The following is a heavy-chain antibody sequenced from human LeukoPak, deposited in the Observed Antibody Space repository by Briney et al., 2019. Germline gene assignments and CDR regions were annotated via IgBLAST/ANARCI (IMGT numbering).Heavy chain of an antibody. D-gene: IGHD3-10*01. J-gene: IGHJ4*02. CDR3: AGYYGSGQWDN. CDR2: TYNSGSS. Sequence: SETLSLTCTVSGGSISSYYWSWIRQPPGKGLEWIGYTYNSGSSSYSPSFKSRVTISTDTPRNRFFLRLTPVTAADTAVYYCAGYYGSGQWDNWGQGTLVTVSS. CDR1: GGSISSYY. V-gene: IGHV4-59*12.